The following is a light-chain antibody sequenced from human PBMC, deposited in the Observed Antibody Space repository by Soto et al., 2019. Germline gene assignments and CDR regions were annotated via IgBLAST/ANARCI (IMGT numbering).Light chain of an antibody. CDR3: QHYNSYSEA. CDR2: KAS. J-gene: IGKJ1*01. Sequence: DIQMTQSPSTLSGSVGDRFTIALRSSRTISSWLACYQQKPGKAPKLLIYKASTLKSGVPSRFSGSGYGTEFTLTISSLQPDDFATYYCQHYNSYSEAFGQGTKVDNK. V-gene: IGKV1-5*03. CDR1: RTISSW.